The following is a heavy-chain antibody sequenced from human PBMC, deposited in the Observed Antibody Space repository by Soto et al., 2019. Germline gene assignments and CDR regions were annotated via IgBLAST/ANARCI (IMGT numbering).Heavy chain of an antibody. V-gene: IGHV4-4*07. Sequence: SETLSLTCTVSGGSLSNYNWHWVRQSAGKGLEWIGRIYSHGKAYYSPSRKMRVTMSLDTLHIQVSLRLSSVTAADTAKYYCARERTYQLSGDDTLDIWALGTMVTVSS. J-gene: IGHJ3*02. CDR3: ARERTYQLSGDDTLDI. CDR2: IYSHGKA. D-gene: IGHD2-2*01. CDR1: GGSLSNYN.